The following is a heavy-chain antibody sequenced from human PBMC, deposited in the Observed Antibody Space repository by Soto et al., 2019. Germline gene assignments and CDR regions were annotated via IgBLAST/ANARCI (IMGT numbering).Heavy chain of an antibody. Sequence: EVQVLESGGGLLQPGGSQRLSCVASGFTFNAHAMTWVRQGPGMGLEWTSTISGDGKTTHYADSVKGRFTVSRDNSKNTLSLQMNSLRAEDTATYYCVKDWTGNKCPCLDVWGQGTTVTVSS. V-gene: IGHV3-23*01. CDR1: GFTFNAHA. J-gene: IGHJ6*02. D-gene: IGHD2-8*02. CDR2: ISGDGKTT. CDR3: VKDWTGNKCPCLDV.